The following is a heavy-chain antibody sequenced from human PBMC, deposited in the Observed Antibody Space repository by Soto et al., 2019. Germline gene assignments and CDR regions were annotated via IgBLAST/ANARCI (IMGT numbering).Heavy chain of an antibody. CDR1: GFTFSTYA. Sequence: EVQLLDSGGGLVQPGGSLRLSCAASGFTFSTYAMNWVRQAPGKGLEWVSGVTNSGSNTYYADSVKGRFTISRDKSKNTLYLQMNSLRAEDTAVYYCAKVWSAWYLDSWGQGALVTVSS. CDR3: AKVWSAWYLDS. D-gene: IGHD3-3*01. J-gene: IGHJ4*02. V-gene: IGHV3-23*01. CDR2: VTNSGSNT.